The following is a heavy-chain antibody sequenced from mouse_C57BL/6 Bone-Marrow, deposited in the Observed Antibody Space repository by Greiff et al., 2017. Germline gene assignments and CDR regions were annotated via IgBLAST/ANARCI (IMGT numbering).Heavy chain of an antibody. CDR1: GYSFTSYY. Sequence: VQLQQSGPELVKPGASVKISCKASGYSFTSYYIHWVKQRPGQGLEWIGWIYPGSGNTKYNEKFKGKATLTADTSSSTAYMQLSSLTSEDSAVYYCATGEGYYSSFAYWGQGTLVTVSA. D-gene: IGHD2-5*01. V-gene: IGHV1-66*01. CDR3: ATGEGYYSSFAY. J-gene: IGHJ3*01. CDR2: IYPGSGNT.